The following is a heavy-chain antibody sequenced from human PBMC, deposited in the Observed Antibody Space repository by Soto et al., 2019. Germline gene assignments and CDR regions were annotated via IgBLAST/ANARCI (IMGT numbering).Heavy chain of an antibody. D-gene: IGHD5-12*01. CDR1: GYTFTSYG. V-gene: IGHV1-18*04. CDR2: ISAYNGKT. J-gene: IGHJ4*02. Sequence: QVQLVQSGAEVKKPGASVKVSCKASGYTFTSYGISWVRQAPGQGFEWMGWISAYNGKTNYAQKVQGRVTMTTDTSTSTADMELRSLRSDDTGVYYCARDRRDIVAKDYWGQGTLVTVSS. CDR3: ARDRRDIVAKDY.